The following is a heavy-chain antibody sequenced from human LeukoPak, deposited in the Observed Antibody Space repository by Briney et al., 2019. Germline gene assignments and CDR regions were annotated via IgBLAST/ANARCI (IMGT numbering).Heavy chain of an antibody. CDR3: ARDAGGYTSVYAFDI. V-gene: IGHV3-21*01. D-gene: IGHD2-15*01. CDR2: ISSSSSYI. CDR1: GFTFSRYW. Sequence: GGSLRLSCAASGFTFSRYWMHWVRQAPGKGLEWVSSISSSSSYIYYADSVKGRFTISRDNAKNSLYLQMNSLRDEDTAVYYCARDAGGYTSVYAFDIWGQGTMVTVSS. J-gene: IGHJ3*02.